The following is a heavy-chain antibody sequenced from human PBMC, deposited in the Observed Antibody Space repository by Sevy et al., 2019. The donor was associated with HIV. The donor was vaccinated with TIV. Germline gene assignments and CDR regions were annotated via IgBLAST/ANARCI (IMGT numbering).Heavy chain of an antibody. CDR3: AKEFNYYDSSGYYNKTFSPISHYYYYYGMDV. V-gene: IGHV3-23*01. D-gene: IGHD3-22*01. Sequence: GGSLRLSCAASGFTFSSYAMSWVRQAPGKGLEWVSAISGSGGSTYYADSVKGRFTISRDNSKNTLYLQMNSLRAEDTAVYYCAKEFNYYDSSGYYNKTFSPISHYYYYYGMDVWGQGTTVTVSS. CDR2: ISGSGGST. J-gene: IGHJ6*02. CDR1: GFTFSSYA.